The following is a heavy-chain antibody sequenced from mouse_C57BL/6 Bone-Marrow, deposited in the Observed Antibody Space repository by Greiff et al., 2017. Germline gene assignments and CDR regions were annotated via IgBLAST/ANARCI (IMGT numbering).Heavy chain of an antibody. Sequence: VQLQQPGAELVKPGASVKMSCKASGYTFTSYWITWVKQRPGQGLEWIGDIYPGSGSTNYNEKFKSKATLTVATSSSTAYMQLSSLTSEDSAVYYGASITTVGVPFDYWGQGTTLTVSS. D-gene: IGHD1-1*01. J-gene: IGHJ2*01. CDR2: IYPGSGST. CDR3: ASITTVGVPFDY. V-gene: IGHV1-55*01. CDR1: GYTFTSYW.